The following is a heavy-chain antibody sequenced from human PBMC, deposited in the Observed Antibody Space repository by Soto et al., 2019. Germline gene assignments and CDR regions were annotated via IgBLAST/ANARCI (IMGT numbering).Heavy chain of an antibody. CDR1: GFDFGSFG. CDR2: IVVASGRT. CDR3: SADHPHTAIGWPV. J-gene: IGHJ6*02. Sequence: SVKVSCKASGFDFGSFGIQFLRQTRGRGLEWIGWIVVASGRTNYARQFQGRVAFSGDMSSTTAYMDLYDLKSDDTAVYFCSADHPHTAIGWPVWGQGTTVTVSS. V-gene: IGHV1-58*02.